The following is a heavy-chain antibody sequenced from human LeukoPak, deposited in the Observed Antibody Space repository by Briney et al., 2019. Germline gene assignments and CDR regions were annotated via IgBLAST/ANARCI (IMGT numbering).Heavy chain of an antibody. CDR1: GVTLSSYD. V-gene: IGHV1-69*04. CDR2: SSPLIHAS. Sequence: ASVKVSCKASGVTLSSYDISWLRQAPGHGLGWMGRSSPLIHASDYAPKFQGRLTITADKSTSTAYMELSSLRSEDTAVYYCARGHYYGSGSQDYWGQGTLVTVSS. CDR3: ARGHYYGSGSQDY. D-gene: IGHD3-10*01. J-gene: IGHJ4*02.